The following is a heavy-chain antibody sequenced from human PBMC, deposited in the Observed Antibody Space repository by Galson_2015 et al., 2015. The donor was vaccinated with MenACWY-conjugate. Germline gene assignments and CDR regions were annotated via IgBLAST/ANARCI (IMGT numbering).Heavy chain of an antibody. V-gene: IGHV1-46*01. CDR2: INPSGGST. CDR3: ARDSIWFGEFARHHWYFDL. CDR1: GYTFTSYY. Sequence: SVKVSCKASGYTFTSYYMHWVRQAPGQGLEWMGIINPSGGSTSYAQKFQGRVTMTRDTSTSTVYMELSSLRSEDTAVYYCARDSIWFGEFARHHWYFDLWGRGTLVTVSS. D-gene: IGHD3-10*01. J-gene: IGHJ2*01.